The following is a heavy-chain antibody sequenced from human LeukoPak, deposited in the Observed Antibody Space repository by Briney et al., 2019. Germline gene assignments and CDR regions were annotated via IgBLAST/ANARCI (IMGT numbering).Heavy chain of an antibody. V-gene: IGHV3-9*01. CDR3: AKDRGRSGYDAFDI. D-gene: IGHD6-19*01. CDR2: ISWNSGSI. J-gene: IGHJ3*02. Sequence: GRSLRLSCAASGFTFDDYAMHWVRQAPGKGLEWVSGISWNSGSIGYADSVKGRFTISRDNAKNSLYLQMNSLRAEDTALYYCAKDRGRSGYDAFDIWGQGTMVTVSS. CDR1: GFTFDDYA.